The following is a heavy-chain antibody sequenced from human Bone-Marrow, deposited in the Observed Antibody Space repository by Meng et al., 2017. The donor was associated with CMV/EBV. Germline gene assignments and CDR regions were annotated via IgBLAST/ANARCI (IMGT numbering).Heavy chain of an antibody. D-gene: IGHD6-13*01. Sequence: GSLRLSCAASGFSFTSYAMSWVRQPPGKGLEWIGEINRGGSANYSPSLKSRLTISVDTSKNQFSLKLSSVTAADTAVYYCARGRIPWYSSSWLNWFAPWGQGNLVNVSS. J-gene: IGHJ5*02. CDR3: ARGRIPWYSSSWLNWFAP. CDR2: INRGGSA. CDR1: GFSFTSYA. V-gene: IGHV4-34*01.